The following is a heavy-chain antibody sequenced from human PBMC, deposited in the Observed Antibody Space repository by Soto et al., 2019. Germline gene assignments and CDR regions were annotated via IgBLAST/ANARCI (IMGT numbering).Heavy chain of an antibody. Sequence: EVQLVESGGGLVQPGRSLRLSCAASGFTFDDYAMHWVRQAPGKGLEWVSGMSWNSGSIGYAASVKGRFTISRDNAKNSLYLQMNSLRAEDTALYYCAKDIGRRRSFLEYSSSPDYWGQGTLVTVSS. CDR1: GFTFDDYA. V-gene: IGHV3-9*01. CDR3: AKDIGRRRSFLEYSSSPDY. J-gene: IGHJ4*02. CDR2: MSWNSGSI. D-gene: IGHD6-6*01.